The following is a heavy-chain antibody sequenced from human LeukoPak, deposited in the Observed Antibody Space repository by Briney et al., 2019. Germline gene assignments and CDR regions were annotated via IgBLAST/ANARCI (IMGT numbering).Heavy chain of an antibody. J-gene: IGHJ4*02. CDR3: AKCVDWVFGSTTCPLGY. CDR1: GFTFSSYA. CDR2: ISGSGGST. V-gene: IGHV3-23*01. D-gene: IGHD6-13*01. Sequence: GGSLRLSCAASGFTFSSYAMSWVRQAPGKGLEWVSAISGSGGSTYYADSVKGRFTISRDKSKNTLYLQMNSLRAEDTAVYYCAKCVDWVFGSTTCPLGYWGQGTLVTVSS.